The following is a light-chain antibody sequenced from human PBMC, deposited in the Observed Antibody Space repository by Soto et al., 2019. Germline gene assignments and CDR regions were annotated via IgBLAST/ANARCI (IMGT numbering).Light chain of an antibody. V-gene: IGLV1-44*01. CDR2: SNN. Sequence: QAVVTQPPSASGTPGQRVTISCSGSSSNIGSDTVNWHQQLPGTAPNLLIYSNNQRPSGVPDRFSGSKSGTSASLAISGLQSEDEADYYCASWDDSLDGPVFGGGTKLTVL. CDR3: ASWDDSLDGPV. CDR1: SSNIGSDT. J-gene: IGLJ2*01.